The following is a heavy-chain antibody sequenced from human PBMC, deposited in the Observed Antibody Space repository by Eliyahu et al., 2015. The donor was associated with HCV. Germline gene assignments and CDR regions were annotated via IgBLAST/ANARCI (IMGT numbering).Heavy chain of an antibody. D-gene: IGHD5-12*01. CDR3: AKEAKEDIVAFDY. CDR1: GFXFSSYG. Sequence: QVQLVESGGGVVQPGRSXRLSCAASGFXFSSYGMHWVRQAPGKGLEWVAVISYDGSNKYYADSVKGRFTISRDNSKNTLYLQMNSLRAEDTAVYYCAKEAKEDIVAFDYWGQGTLVTVSS. CDR2: ISYDGSNK. V-gene: IGHV3-30*18. J-gene: IGHJ4*02.